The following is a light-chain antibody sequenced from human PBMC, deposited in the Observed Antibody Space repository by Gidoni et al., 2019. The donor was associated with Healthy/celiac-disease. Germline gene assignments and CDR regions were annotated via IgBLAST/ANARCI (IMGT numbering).Light chain of an antibody. J-gene: IGLJ1*01. CDR2: EVS. CDR3: CSSAGSSTFVV. V-gene: IGLV2-23*02. Sequence: QSARTQPASGSGAPGQSITISCTGTSSDVGSYNLVSGYQQHPGKAPKLLIYEVSNRPSGFSTRFSGSKSGNTASLTISVLQAEDEADYYCCSSAGSSTFVVFGTGTKVTVL. CDR1: SSDVGSYNL.